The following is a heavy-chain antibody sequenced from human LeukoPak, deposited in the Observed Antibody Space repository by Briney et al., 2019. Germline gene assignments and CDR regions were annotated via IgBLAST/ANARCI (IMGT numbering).Heavy chain of an antibody. CDR1: GFTFSSYS. Sequence: GGSLRLSCAASGFTFSSYSMNWVRQAPGKGLEWVSYISSSRSTMYYADSVKGRFIISRDNAKNSLYLQMNSLRTEDTAVYYCAKGVSSSWSNDAFDIWGQGTMVTVSS. V-gene: IGHV3-48*01. CDR3: AKGVSSSWSNDAFDI. D-gene: IGHD6-13*01. CDR2: ISSSRSTM. J-gene: IGHJ3*02.